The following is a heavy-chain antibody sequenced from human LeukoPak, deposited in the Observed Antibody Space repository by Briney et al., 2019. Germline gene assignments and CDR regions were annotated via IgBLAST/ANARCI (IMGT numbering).Heavy chain of an antibody. D-gene: IGHD3-10*01. V-gene: IGHV4-4*07. CDR1: GGSIRSYY. Sequence: PSETLSLTCTVSGGSIRSYYWSWVRQPAGEGLEWIGRIYTSGSTNYNPSLKSRVTMSVDTSKNQFSMKLSSVTAADTAVYYCARDSGNLNWFDPWGQGTLVTVSS. CDR2: IYTSGST. CDR3: ARDSGNLNWFDP. J-gene: IGHJ5*02.